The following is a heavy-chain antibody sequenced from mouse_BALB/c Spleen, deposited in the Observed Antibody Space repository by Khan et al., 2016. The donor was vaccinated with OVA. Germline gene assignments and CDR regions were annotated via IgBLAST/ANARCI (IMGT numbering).Heavy chain of an antibody. CDR1: GFSLTNYG. CDR3: ARQPNYHYYIMDY. Sequence: QVQLKQSGPALVAPSQSLSITCTISGFSLTNYGVHWVRQPLGKGLVWLVVLLSDGSTTYNSALKSRLSISKDNSKRQVFLKMNRLQTDDTAMYYCARQPNYHYYIMDYWGQGTSVTVSS. V-gene: IGHV2-6-1*01. J-gene: IGHJ4*01. CDR2: LLSDGST. D-gene: IGHD1-1*02.